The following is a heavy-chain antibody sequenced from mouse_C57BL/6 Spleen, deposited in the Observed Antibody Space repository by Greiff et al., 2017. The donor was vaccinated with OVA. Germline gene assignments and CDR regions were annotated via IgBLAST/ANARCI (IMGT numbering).Heavy chain of an antibody. Sequence: VQLQQPGTELVKPGASVKLSCKASGYTFTSYWMHWVKQRPGQGLEWIGNINPSNGGTNYNEKFKSKATLTVDKSSSTAYMQLSSLTSEDSAVYYCARKGGYYDYDGGYAMDYWGQGTSVTVSS. CDR1: GYTFTSYW. J-gene: IGHJ4*01. CDR2: INPSNGGT. V-gene: IGHV1-53*01. D-gene: IGHD2-4*01. CDR3: ARKGGYYDYDGGYAMDY.